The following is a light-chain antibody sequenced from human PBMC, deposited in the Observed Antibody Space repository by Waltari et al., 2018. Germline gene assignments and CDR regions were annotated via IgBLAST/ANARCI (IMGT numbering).Light chain of an antibody. J-gene: IGKJ5*01. CDR3: HQRSNWPIT. CDR1: QSVSSY. CDR2: DAS. Sequence: EIVLTQFPATLSLSPGERATLSCRASQSVSSYLVWYQQKPGQTPRLFIYDASTRAPGIPARLSGSGSGTDFTLTISSLDPEDFAVYYCHQRSNWPITFGQGTRLEIK. V-gene: IGKV3-11*01.